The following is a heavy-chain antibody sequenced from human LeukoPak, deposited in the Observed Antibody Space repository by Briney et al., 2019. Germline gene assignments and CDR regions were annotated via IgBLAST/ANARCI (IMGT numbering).Heavy chain of an antibody. CDR3: ARDTYDYYFDP. J-gene: IGHJ5*02. CDR1: DDSINSHH. CDR2: MYYSGST. Sequence: PSETLSLTCTVSDDSINSHHWNWIRQPPGKGLEWIGYMYYSGSTMYNPSLKSRVAISLDTSKNQFSLKLSSVTAADTAVYYCARDTYDYYFDPWGQGTLVTVSS. D-gene: IGHD5-12*01. V-gene: IGHV4-59*11.